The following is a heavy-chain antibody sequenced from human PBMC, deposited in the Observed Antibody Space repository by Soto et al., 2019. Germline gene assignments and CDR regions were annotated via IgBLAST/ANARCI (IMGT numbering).Heavy chain of an antibody. CDR2: ISSDGSNK. V-gene: IGHV3-30-3*01. CDR1: GFTFSSYA. J-gene: IGHJ2*01. CDR3: GRGNWFFDL. Sequence: QVQLVESGGGVVQPGRSLRLSCAASGFTFSSYAMHWVRQAPGKGLEWVAAISSDGSNKYYADSLKGRFTISRVNSKNTLYLQMNGLSAKVTAECYCGRGNWFFDLWGRGTLVTVSS.